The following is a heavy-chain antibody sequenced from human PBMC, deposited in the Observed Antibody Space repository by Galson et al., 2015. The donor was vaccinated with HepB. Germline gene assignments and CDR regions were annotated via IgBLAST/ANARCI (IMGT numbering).Heavy chain of an antibody. V-gene: IGHV3-21*01. D-gene: IGHD4-17*01. Sequence: SLRLSCAASGFTFDSHNMHWVRQAPGKGLEWVSSITSSSTYMFYADSVKGRSTISRDNAKSSPYLHIDSLGAEDTAIYYCARAPYGDPYYFDYWGQGTLVTVSS. CDR2: ITSSSTYM. J-gene: IGHJ4*02. CDR3: ARAPYGDPYYFDY. CDR1: GFTFDSHN.